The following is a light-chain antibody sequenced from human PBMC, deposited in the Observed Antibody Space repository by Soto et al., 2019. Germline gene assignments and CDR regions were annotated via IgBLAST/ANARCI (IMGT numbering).Light chain of an antibody. Sequence: QSVLTQPPSASATPGQRVTISCSGSSSNIGSNTVNWYQQLPGTAPKLLIYSDNQRPSGVPDRFSGSKSGTSASLAISGLQSEDEADYYCAAWDDSLKVVFGGGTTLTVL. CDR3: AAWDDSLKVV. J-gene: IGLJ3*02. CDR1: SSNIGSNT. CDR2: SDN. V-gene: IGLV1-44*01.